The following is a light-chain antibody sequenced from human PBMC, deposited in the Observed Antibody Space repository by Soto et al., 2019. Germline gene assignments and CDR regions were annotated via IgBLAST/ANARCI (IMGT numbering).Light chain of an antibody. V-gene: IGKV3-20*01. CDR1: QYVSRNY. Sequence: EIVLTQSPGTLSLSPGERATLSCRASQYVSRNYLAWYQHKPGQAPRLLSYGASSRATGIPDRFGGSASGTDFTLTISRLEPEDFAVYYCQQYGSSPLTFGGGTKVQIK. CDR2: GAS. CDR3: QQYGSSPLT. J-gene: IGKJ4*01.